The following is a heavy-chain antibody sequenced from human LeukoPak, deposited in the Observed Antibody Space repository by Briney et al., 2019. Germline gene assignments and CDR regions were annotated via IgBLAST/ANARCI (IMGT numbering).Heavy chain of an antibody. Sequence: SETLSLTCTVSGGSISSGTYYWSWIRQPAGKGLEWIGRLYTRGTTNYNPALKSRVTISLDTSENQFSLRLNSVTAADTAVYYCARDVDYGGKFDYWGQGTLVTVSS. CDR2: LYTRGTT. CDR3: ARDVDYGGKFDY. D-gene: IGHD4-23*01. J-gene: IGHJ4*02. V-gene: IGHV4-61*02. CDR1: GGSISSGTYY.